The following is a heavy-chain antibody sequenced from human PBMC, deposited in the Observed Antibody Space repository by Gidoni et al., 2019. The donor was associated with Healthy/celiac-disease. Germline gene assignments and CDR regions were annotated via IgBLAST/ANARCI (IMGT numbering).Heavy chain of an antibody. CDR2: INHSGST. D-gene: IGHD1-26*01. CDR1: GGSFVGYY. V-gene: IGHV4-34*01. Sequence: QVQLQQWGAGRLKPSETRSPPCAVYGGSFVGYYWSWIRQPPGKGLEWIGEINHSGSTNYNPSLKSRVTISVDTSKNQFSLKLSSVTAADTAVYYCARGRRRVVGATRPNAFDIWGQGTMVTVSS. J-gene: IGHJ3*02. CDR3: ARGRRRVVGATRPNAFDI.